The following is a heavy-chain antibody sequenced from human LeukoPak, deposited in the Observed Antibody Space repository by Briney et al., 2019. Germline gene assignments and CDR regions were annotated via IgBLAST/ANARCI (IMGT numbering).Heavy chain of an antibody. CDR1: GFTFSSYS. V-gene: IGHV3-21*01. CDR2: ISSSSSYI. D-gene: IGHD6-19*01. J-gene: IGHJ5*02. CDR3: ARDRREQWLANHWFDP. Sequence: GGSLRLSCAASGFTFSSYSMNWVRQAPGKGLEWVSSISSSSSYIYYADSVKGRFTISRDNAKNSLYLQMNSLRAEDTAVYYCARDRREQWLANHWFDPWGQGTLVTVSS.